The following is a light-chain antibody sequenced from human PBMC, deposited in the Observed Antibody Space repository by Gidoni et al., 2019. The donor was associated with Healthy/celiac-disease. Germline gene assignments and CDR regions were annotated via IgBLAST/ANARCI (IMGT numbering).Light chain of an antibody. Sequence: DLVMTQSPLSLPVPPGEPASISCRSSQSLLHSNGYNYLDWYLQKPGQSPQLLIYLGSNRASGVPDRFSGSGSGTDFTLKISRVEAEDVGVYYCMQALQGVTFGQGTRLEIK. CDR2: LGS. J-gene: IGKJ5*01. V-gene: IGKV2-28*01. CDR3: MQALQGVT. CDR1: QSLLHSNGYNY.